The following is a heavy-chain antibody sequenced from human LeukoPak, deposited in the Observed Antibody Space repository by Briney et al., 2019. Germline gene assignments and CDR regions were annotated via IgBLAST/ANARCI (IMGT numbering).Heavy chain of an antibody. D-gene: IGHD2-15*01. Sequence: PGGSLRLSCAASGFTVSSNYMSWVRQAPGKGPEWISVVYSDGSTYYADSVKGRFTISRDKSKNTLYLQMNSLRDEDTAVYYCARSAGYPRSVNGYFDYWGQGTLVTVSS. CDR2: VYSDGST. V-gene: IGHV3-66*01. CDR1: GFTVSSNY. J-gene: IGHJ4*02. CDR3: ARSAGYPRSVNGYFDY.